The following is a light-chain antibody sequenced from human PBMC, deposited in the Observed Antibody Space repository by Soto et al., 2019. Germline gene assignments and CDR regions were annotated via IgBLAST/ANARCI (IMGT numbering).Light chain of an antibody. J-gene: IGKJ4*01. Sequence: DIQLTQSPSFLSASVGDRVTITCRASQGISSYLAWYQQKPGKAPKLLIYAASTFQSGVPSRFSGSGSGTELTLTISSLQPEDVATYYCQQLNSYPDTFGGGTKVEIK. CDR2: AAS. CDR1: QGISSY. CDR3: QQLNSYPDT. V-gene: IGKV1-9*01.